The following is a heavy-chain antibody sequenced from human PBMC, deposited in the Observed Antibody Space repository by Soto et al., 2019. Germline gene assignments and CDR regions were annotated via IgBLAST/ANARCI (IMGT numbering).Heavy chain of an antibody. CDR2: ISAYNGNT. CDR1: GYTFTSYG. J-gene: IGHJ4*02. Sequence: DSVKVSFKASGYTFTSYGISWVRQASGQGLEWMGWISAYNGNTNYAQKLQGRVTMTTDTSTSTAYMELRSLRSDDTAVYYCARDAHPGYSSGWYGLFDYWRQGTLVTVSS. CDR3: ARDAHPGYSSGWYGLFDY. V-gene: IGHV1-18*01. D-gene: IGHD6-19*01.